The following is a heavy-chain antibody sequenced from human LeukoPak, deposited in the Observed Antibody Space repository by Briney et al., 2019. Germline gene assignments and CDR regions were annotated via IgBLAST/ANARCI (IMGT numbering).Heavy chain of an antibody. D-gene: IGHD3/OR15-3a*01. Sequence: GGSLRLSCAASGFTFSSYSMNWVRQAPGKGLEWVSHISSGGSTIYYADSVKGRFTISRDNAKNSLYLQMNSLRVEDTAVYYCTRDDLGTSYFYYGMDVWGQGTTVTVSS. CDR3: TRDDLGTSYFYYGMDV. J-gene: IGHJ6*02. CDR2: ISSGGSTI. V-gene: IGHV3-48*01. CDR1: GFTFSSYS.